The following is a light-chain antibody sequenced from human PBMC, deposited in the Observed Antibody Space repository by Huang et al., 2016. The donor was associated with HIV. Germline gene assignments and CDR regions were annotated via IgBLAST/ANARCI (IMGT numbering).Light chain of an antibody. CDR3: QQYFTTPLA. CDR2: AAS. V-gene: IGKV1-NL1*01. J-gene: IGKJ4*01. CDR1: QAISNS. Sequence: IQMTQSPSSLSASVGERVTITCRANQAISNSLVWYQQKPGKAPKLLLFAASRLDSGVPSRFRGSGSGTDYTLTISSLQPDDFATYYCQQYFTTPLAFGGGTKVEIK.